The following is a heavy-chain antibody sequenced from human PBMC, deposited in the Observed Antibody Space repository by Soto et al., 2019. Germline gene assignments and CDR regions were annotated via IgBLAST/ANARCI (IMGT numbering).Heavy chain of an antibody. CDR1: GFTFSSYG. CDR2: ISYDGSNK. D-gene: IGHD3-16*01. CDR3: AKDGGPGGYYGMDV. Sequence: ESGGGVVQPGRSLRLSCAASGFTFSSYGMHRVRQAPGKGLEWVAVISYDGSNKYYADSVKGRFTISRDNSKNTLYLQMNSLRAEDTAVYYCAKDGGPGGYYGMDVWGQGTTVTVSS. J-gene: IGHJ6*02. V-gene: IGHV3-30*18.